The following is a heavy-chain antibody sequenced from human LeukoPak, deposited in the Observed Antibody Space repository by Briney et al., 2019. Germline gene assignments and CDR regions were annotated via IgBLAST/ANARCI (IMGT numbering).Heavy chain of an antibody. CDR1: GFTFSSYN. V-gene: IGHV3-21*01. D-gene: IGHD1-1*01. Sequence: PGGSLRLSCAASGFTFSSYNMNWVRQAPGKGLEWVSSITSSSSSIYYADSVKGRFTISRDNAENSLYLQMNSLRAEDTAVYYCANTKQFEYWGQGTLVTVSS. J-gene: IGHJ4*02. CDR3: ANTKQFEY. CDR2: ITSSSSSI.